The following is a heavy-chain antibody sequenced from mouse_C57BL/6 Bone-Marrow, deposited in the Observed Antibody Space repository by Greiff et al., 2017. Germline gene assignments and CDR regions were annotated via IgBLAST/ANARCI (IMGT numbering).Heavy chain of an antibody. V-gene: IGHV1-55*01. CDR3: ARACLFYFDY. Sequence: VQLQQPGAELVKPGASVKMSCKASGFTFTSYWITWVKQRPGQGLEWIGDIYPGSGSTNYNGKFKSKATLAVDTSSSTAYMRLSSLTSEDSAVYYCARACLFYFDYWGQGTTLTVSS. J-gene: IGHJ2*01. CDR1: GFTFTSYW. D-gene: IGHD6-2*01. CDR2: IYPGSGST.